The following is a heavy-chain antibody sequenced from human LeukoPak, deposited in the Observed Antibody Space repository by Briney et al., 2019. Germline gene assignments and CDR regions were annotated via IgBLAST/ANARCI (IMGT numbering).Heavy chain of an antibody. V-gene: IGHV3-30*02. CDR1: GFTFSSYG. CDR3: ARIMYYDFWSGLYYYYYYMDV. D-gene: IGHD3-3*01. Sequence: PGGSLRLSCAASGFTFSSYGMHWVRQAPGKGLEWVAFIRYDGSNKYYADSVKGRFTISRDNAKNSLYLQMNSLRAEDTAVYYCARIMYYDFWSGLYYYYYYMDVWGKGTTVTVSS. J-gene: IGHJ6*03. CDR2: IRYDGSNK.